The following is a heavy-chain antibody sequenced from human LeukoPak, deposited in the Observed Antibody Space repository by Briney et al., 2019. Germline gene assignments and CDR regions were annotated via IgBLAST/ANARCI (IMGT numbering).Heavy chain of an antibody. Sequence: GGSLGLSCAASGFTFSTYAMSWVRQAPGKGLEWVSGINRSGDDTHYADSVKGRFTISRDNSKNTLYLQMNSLRAEDTAVYYCAKWSSGYAAFFDYWGQGTLVTVSS. D-gene: IGHD5-12*01. CDR3: AKWSSGYAAFFDY. J-gene: IGHJ4*02. CDR2: INRSGDDT. CDR1: GFTFSTYA. V-gene: IGHV3-23*01.